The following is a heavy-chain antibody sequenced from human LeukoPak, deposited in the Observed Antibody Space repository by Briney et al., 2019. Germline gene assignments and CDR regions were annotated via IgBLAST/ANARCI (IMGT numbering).Heavy chain of an antibody. D-gene: IGHD3-9*01. CDR2: INPNSGGT. CDR1: GYTFTGYY. V-gene: IGHV1-2*02. J-gene: IGHJ4*02. CDR3: ARVPTYYDILTGYYGTNQFDY. Sequence: ASVKVSCKASGYTFTGYYMHWVRQAPGQGLEWMGWINPNSGGTNYAQKFQGRVTMTRDTSISTAYMELNRLRSDDTAVYYCARVPTYYDILTGYYGTNQFDYWGQGTLVTASS.